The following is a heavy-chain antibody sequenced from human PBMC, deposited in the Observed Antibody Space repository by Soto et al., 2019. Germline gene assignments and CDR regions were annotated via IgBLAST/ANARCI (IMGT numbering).Heavy chain of an antibody. D-gene: IGHD6-13*01. V-gene: IGHV1-69*02. CDR3: ARGYEYYYYYYYMDV. CDR2: IIPILGIA. Sequence: QVQLVQSGAEVKKPGSSVKVSCKASGGTFSSYTISWVRQAPGQGLEWMGRIIPILGIANYAQKFQGRVTITADKFTSTAYMELSSLRSEDTAVYYCARGYEYYYYYYYMDVWGKGTTVTVSS. J-gene: IGHJ6*03. CDR1: GGTFSSYT.